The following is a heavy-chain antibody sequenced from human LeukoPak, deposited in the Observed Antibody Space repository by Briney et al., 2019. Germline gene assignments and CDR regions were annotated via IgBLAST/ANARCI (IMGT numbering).Heavy chain of an antibody. CDR1: GGSITVYY. CDR2: ISYSGRT. D-gene: IGHD6-6*01. CDR3: ARGGSRSYTSSTLDY. Sequence: PSETLSLTCSVSGGSITVYYWNWLRQSPGKGLEWIGSISYSGRTNYNPSLKRRVTISIDTSQYRFSLKVSSVIAAVTAMYYCARGGSRSYTSSTLDYWGQGTLVTVSS. J-gene: IGHJ4*02. V-gene: IGHV4-59*12.